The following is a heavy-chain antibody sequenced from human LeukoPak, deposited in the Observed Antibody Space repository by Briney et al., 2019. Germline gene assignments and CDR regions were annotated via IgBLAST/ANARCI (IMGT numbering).Heavy chain of an antibody. CDR3: ARYGGSRLYDYVWGSYRHDAFDI. D-gene: IGHD3-16*02. Sequence: SETLSLTCTVSGGSISSYYWSWIRQPPGKGLEWIGSIYYSGSTYYNPSLKSRVTISVDTSKNQFSLKLSSVTAADTAVYYCARYGGSRLYDYVWGSYRHDAFDIWGQGTMVTVSS. J-gene: IGHJ3*02. V-gene: IGHV4-59*05. CDR2: IYYSGST. CDR1: GGSISSYY.